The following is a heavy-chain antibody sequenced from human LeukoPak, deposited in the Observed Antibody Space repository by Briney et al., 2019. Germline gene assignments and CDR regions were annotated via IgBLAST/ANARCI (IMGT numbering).Heavy chain of an antibody. CDR2: ISGGGGST. CDR3: PPSLGYCSGASCPPSY. J-gene: IGHJ4*02. Sequence: GGSLRLSCAASGLTFSSYAMSWVRQAPGKGLESVSAISGGGGSTYYADSVKGRFTISRDNSKNTLYLQMNSLRAEDTGVFYCPPSLGYCSGASCPPSYWGERSPVTVSS. D-gene: IGHD2-15*01. CDR1: GLTFSSYA. V-gene: IGHV3-23*01.